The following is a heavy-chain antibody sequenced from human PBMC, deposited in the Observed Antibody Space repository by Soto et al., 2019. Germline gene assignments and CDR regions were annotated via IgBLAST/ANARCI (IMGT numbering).Heavy chain of an antibody. CDR3: ARDIVPRLQPHYFDY. CDR1: GGSVSSGSFY. D-gene: IGHD3-16*02. Sequence: PSETLSLTCTVSGGSVSSGSFYWSWIRQPPGKGLEWIGYIYYSGSTNYNPSLKSRVTISVDTSKNQFSLKLSSVTAADTAVYYCARDIVPRLQPHYFDYWGQGTLVTVSS. CDR2: IYYSGST. J-gene: IGHJ4*02. V-gene: IGHV4-61*01.